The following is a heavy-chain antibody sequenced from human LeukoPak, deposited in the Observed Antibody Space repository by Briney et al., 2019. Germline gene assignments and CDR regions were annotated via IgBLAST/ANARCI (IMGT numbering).Heavy chain of an antibody. CDR2: IYTSGST. J-gene: IGHJ4*02. CDR1: GGSISSGSYY. V-gene: IGHV4-61*02. Sequence: SETLSLTCTVSGGSISSGSYYWSWIRQPAGKGLEWIGRIYTSGSTYYNPSLKSRVTISVDTSKNQFSLKLSSVTAADTAVYYCARVPPTYYYDSSGYYGGGYFDYWGQGTLVTVSS. CDR3: ARVPPTYYYDSSGYYGGGYFDY. D-gene: IGHD3-22*01.